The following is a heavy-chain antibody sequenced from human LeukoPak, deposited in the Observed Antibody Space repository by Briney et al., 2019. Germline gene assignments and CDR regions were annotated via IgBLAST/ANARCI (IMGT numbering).Heavy chain of an antibody. V-gene: IGHV4-38-2*02. CDR2: IYYRGST. CDR3: AKGGYNYAKDFDY. Sequence: SETLSLTCTVSGYSISSGYYWGWIRQPPGRGLEWIASIYYRGSTHYNPSLASLKSRVTISADTSKNQFSLKLSSVTAADTAVYYCAKGGYNYAKDFDYWGQGSLVTVSS. D-gene: IGHD5-18*01. J-gene: IGHJ4*02. CDR1: GYSISSGYY.